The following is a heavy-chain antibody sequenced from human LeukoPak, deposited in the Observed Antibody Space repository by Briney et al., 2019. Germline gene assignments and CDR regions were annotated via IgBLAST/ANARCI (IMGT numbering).Heavy chain of an antibody. V-gene: IGHV1-18*01. Sequence: GSSVKVSCKASGYTFTSYGISWVRQAPGQGLERMGWISAYNGNTNYAQKLQGRVAMTTDTSTSTAYMELRSMRSDDTAVYYCARGELGQYDYWGQGTLVTVSS. D-gene: IGHD1-26*01. CDR3: ARGELGQYDY. J-gene: IGHJ4*02. CDR2: ISAYNGNT. CDR1: GYTFTSYG.